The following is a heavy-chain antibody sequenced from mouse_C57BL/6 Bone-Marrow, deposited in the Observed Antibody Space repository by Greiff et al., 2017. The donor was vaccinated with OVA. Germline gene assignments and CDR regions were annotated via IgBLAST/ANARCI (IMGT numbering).Heavy chain of an antibody. CDR1: GFTFSSYP. D-gene: IGHD1-1*01. J-gene: IGHJ1*03. CDR3: ARRNYGSIHWYCDV. V-gene: IGHV5-9*01. CDR2: ISGGGGNT. Sequence: EVMLVESGGGLAKPGGSLKLSCAASGFTFSSYPMSWVRQTPEKRLAWVATISGGGGNTYYPDSVKGRFTISRDNAKNTLYLQMSSLRSEDTALYYCARRNYGSIHWYCDVWGTGTTVTVSS.